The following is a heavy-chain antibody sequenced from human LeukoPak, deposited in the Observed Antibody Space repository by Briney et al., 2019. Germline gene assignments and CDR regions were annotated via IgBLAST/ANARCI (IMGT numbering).Heavy chain of an antibody. CDR1: GYSLTEFS. CDR2: FDPEDDKT. J-gene: IGHJ4*02. D-gene: IGHD5-18*01. Sequence: ASVKVSCKVSGYSLTEFSMHWVRQAPGKGLEWMGGFDPEDDKTIYPQKFQGRVTMTEDTSTDTAYMELSSLRSEDTAVYYCATDLATALVKDQSNYWGQRTLLTVSS. CDR3: ATDLATALVKDQSNY. V-gene: IGHV1-24*01.